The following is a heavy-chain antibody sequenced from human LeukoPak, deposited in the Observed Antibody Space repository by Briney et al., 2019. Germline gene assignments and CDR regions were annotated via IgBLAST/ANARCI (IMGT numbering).Heavy chain of an antibody. J-gene: IGHJ4*02. D-gene: IGHD3-22*01. V-gene: IGHV3-20*04. Sequence: PGGSLRLSCAASGFTFDDYGMSWVRQAPGKGLEWVSGINWNGGSTGYADSVKGRFTISRDNAKNSLYLQMNSLRAEDTALYYCARDPSESVYDSSGYVLYYFDYWGQGTLVTVSS. CDR2: INWNGGST. CDR1: GFTFDDYG. CDR3: ARDPSESVYDSSGYVLYYFDY.